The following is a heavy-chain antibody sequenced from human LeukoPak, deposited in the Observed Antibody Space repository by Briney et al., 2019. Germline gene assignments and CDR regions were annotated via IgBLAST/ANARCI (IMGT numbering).Heavy chain of an antibody. CDR3: ARVRVVASTQVVRDWFDP. V-gene: IGHV3-11*04. D-gene: IGHD2-15*01. CDR2: ISSSGSTI. CDR1: GFTFSDYY. J-gene: IGHJ5*02. Sequence: GGYLRLYCAASGFTFSDYYLSWIRQAPGKGLEWVSYISSSGSTIYYADSVKGRFTIYRYNAKNSLYLKRHSLVAEDVAVFYCARVRVVASTQVVRDWFDPWGQGTLVTVSS.